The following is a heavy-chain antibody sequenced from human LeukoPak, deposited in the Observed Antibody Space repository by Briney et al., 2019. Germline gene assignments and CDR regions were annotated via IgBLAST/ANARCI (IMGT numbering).Heavy chain of an antibody. CDR2: INPSGGST. Sequence: ASVKVSCKASGYTFTSYYMHWVRQAPGQGLEWMGIINPSGGSTSYAQRFQGRVTITRNTSISTAYMELSSLRSEDTAVYYCARTLYGSGSYSLGYWGQGTLVTVSS. D-gene: IGHD3-10*01. CDR3: ARTLYGSGSYSLGY. V-gene: IGHV1-46*01. CDR1: GYTFTSYY. J-gene: IGHJ4*02.